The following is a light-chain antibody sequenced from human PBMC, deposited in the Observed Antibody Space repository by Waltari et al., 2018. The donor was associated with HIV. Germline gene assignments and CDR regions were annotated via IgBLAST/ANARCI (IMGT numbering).Light chain of an antibody. V-gene: IGKV3-15*01. J-gene: IGKJ4*01. Sequence: EIVMTQSPGTLSVSPGERATLPCRASQSVSRNLAWYQQKPGQAPRLFIYDASTRATGIPARFSGSGSGTEFTLTISSLQSEDFAVYYCQQYENWPLTFGGGTKVGT. CDR3: QQYENWPLT. CDR2: DAS. CDR1: QSVSRN.